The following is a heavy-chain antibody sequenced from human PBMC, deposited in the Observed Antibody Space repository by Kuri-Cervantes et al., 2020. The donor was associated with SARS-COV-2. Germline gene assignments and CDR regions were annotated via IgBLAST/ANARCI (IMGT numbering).Heavy chain of an antibody. Sequence: GESLKISCAASGFSFSMYWMAWVRQAPGKGLEWVANIRQDAGDKNCVDSVRGRFTISRDNAKNSLYLQMNSLGAEDTAVYYCARDHGGALDSWGQGTLVTVSS. D-gene: IGHD3-16*01. CDR1: GFSFSMYW. V-gene: IGHV3-7*01. CDR3: ARDHGGALDS. J-gene: IGHJ4*02. CDR2: IRQDAGDK.